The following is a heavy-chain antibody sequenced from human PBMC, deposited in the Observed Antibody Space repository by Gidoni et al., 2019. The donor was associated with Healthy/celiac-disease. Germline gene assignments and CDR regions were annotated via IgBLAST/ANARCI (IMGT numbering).Heavy chain of an antibody. J-gene: IGHJ4*02. CDR1: GGSISSSSYY. CDR3: ASSPYGSGSYPHFDY. V-gene: IGHV4-39*01. D-gene: IGHD3-10*01. CDR2: IYYSGST. Sequence: QLQLQASGPGLVKPSETLSLTCTVSGGSISSSSYYWGWIRQPPGKGLEWIGSIYYSGSTYYNPSLKSRVTISVDTSKNQFSLKLSSVTAADTAVYYCASSPYGSGSYPHFDYWGQGTLVTVSS.